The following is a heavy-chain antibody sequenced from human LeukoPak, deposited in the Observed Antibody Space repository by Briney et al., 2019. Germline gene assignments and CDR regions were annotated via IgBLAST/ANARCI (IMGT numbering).Heavy chain of an antibody. D-gene: IGHD2-15*01. CDR1: GYTFTNYA. CDR3: ARERWHCRVNCYSVYYYALDV. J-gene: IGHJ6*02. CDR2: INPGNGDT. Sequence: ASVNVSCKGSGYTFTNYAVHWVRQAPGQRLKWLGWINPGNGDTKYSQNFQGRVTVTSDTSAATAYVELNSLTSEDTAVYYCARERWHCRVNCYSVYYYALDVWGQGTTVTVSS. V-gene: IGHV1-3*01.